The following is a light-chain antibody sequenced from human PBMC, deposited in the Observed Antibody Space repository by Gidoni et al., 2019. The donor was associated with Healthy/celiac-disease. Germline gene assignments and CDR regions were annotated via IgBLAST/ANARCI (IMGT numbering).Light chain of an antibody. CDR1: QDISNY. V-gene: IGKV1-33*01. CDR2: DAS. Sequence: DIQMTQSPSSLSASVGDRVTITCQASQDISNYLNWYQQKPGKAPKLLIYDASNLETGVPSRFSGSGSGTDFTFTISSLQPEDIATYYCQQYDNLLFTFXPGTKVDI. J-gene: IGKJ3*01. CDR3: QQYDNLLFT.